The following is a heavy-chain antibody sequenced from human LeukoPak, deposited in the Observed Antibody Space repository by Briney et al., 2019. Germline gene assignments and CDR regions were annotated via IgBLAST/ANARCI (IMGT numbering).Heavy chain of an antibody. J-gene: IGHJ3*02. Sequence: AGGSLRLSCAASGFPFDDYALSWVRQAPGKGLEWVSGINWNDGSTGYADSVKGRFTISRDNAKNSLYLQMNSLRVEDTAFYYCARGLYAVIIFHAFDIWGQGTMVTVSS. V-gene: IGHV3-20*04. CDR1: GFPFDDYA. CDR2: INWNDGST. CDR3: ARGLYAVIIFHAFDI. D-gene: IGHD2/OR15-2a*01.